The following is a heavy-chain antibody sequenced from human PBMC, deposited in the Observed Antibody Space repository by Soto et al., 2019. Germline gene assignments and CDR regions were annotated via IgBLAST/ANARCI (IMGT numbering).Heavy chain of an antibody. V-gene: IGHV1-18*04. J-gene: IGHJ5*02. CDR1: GYSFSSYG. CDR2: ISPYNGNT. CDR3: AKRKGGVRSNGFDA. Sequence: QIQLVQSGVEMKKPGASVKVSCKASGYSFSSYGISWVRQAPGQGLEWMGWISPYNGNTNYAQNLQGRVTMTTDTSTSTAYMELRSRRSDDTAVYYCAKRKGGVRSNGFDAWGQGTLVTVSS. D-gene: IGHD3-16*01.